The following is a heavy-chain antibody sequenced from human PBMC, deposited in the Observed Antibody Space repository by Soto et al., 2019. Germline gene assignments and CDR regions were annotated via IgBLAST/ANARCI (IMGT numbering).Heavy chain of an antibody. Sequence: QVQLVQSGAEVKKPGSSVKVSCKASGGTFSSYAISWVRQAPGQGLEWMGGIIPIFGTANYAQKFQGRVTLTADKSTSIAYMEQSILRSEDPAIYYCAREGSRLRLLAWLSAGLDVWGQGTTVTVSS. D-gene: IGHD3-3*01. CDR1: GGTFSSYA. CDR2: IIPIFGTA. CDR3: AREGSRLRLLAWLSAGLDV. J-gene: IGHJ6*02. V-gene: IGHV1-69*06.